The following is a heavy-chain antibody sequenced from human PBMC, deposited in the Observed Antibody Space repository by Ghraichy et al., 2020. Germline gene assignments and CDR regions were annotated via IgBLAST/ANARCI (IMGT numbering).Heavy chain of an antibody. Sequence: GGSLRLSCSASGFAFSTYWMSWVRQASGKRPEWVANIKEDVGDKNYVDSVKGRFTISRDNATNLLFLQMNSLRAEDTAVYYCARNNYYGVGVWGQGTTVSVSS. D-gene: IGHD2/OR15-2a*01. CDR2: IKEDVGDK. J-gene: IGHJ6*02. V-gene: IGHV3-7*01. CDR3: ARNNYYGVGV. CDR1: GFAFSTYW.